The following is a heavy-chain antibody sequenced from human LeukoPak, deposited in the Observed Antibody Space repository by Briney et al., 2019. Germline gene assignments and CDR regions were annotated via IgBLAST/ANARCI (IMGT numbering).Heavy chain of an antibody. J-gene: IGHJ4*02. CDR1: GFTFSSYA. CDR2: ISYDGSNK. D-gene: IGHD5-12*01. V-gene: IGHV3-30-3*01. Sequence: GGSLRLSCAASGFTFSSYAMYWVRQAPGKGLEWVTVISYDGSNKYYADSVKGRFTISRDNSKNTLYLQMNSLRAEDTAVYYCARDGVWEWLPKYCFDYWGQGTLVTVSS. CDR3: ARDGVWEWLPKYCFDY.